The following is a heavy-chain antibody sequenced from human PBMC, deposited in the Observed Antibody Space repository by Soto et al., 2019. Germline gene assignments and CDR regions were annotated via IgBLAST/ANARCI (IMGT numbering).Heavy chain of an antibody. CDR1: GYTFTGYY. Sequence: QVPLVQSGAEVKKPGASVKVSCKASGYTFTGYYMHWVRQAPGQGLEWMGWINPNSGGTNYAQKFQGRVTMTRDTSISTAYMELSRLRSDDTAVYYCAREWGVVVPAAIQSWYFDLWGRGTLVTVSS. J-gene: IGHJ2*01. V-gene: IGHV1-2*02. CDR3: AREWGVVVPAAIQSWYFDL. D-gene: IGHD2-2*01. CDR2: INPNSGGT.